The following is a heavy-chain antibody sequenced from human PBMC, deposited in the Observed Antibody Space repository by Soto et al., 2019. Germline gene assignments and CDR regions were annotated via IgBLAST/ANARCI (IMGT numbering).Heavy chain of an antibody. CDR3: AKGGRQWLVTSDFNY. V-gene: IGHV3-30*18. Sequence: VQLVESGGGVVQPGRSLRLSCAASGFAFSDYAMHWVRQAPGKGLEWVAVVSHDGRNTHYADSVKGRFTISRDSSKNTVSLEMTSLRAEDTAVCYCAKGGRQWLVTSDFNYWGQGALVTVSS. CDR2: VSHDGRNT. CDR1: GFAFSDYA. J-gene: IGHJ4*02. D-gene: IGHD6-19*01.